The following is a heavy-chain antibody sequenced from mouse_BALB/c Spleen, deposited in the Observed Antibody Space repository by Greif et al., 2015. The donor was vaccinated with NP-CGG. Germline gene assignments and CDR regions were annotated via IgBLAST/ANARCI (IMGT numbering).Heavy chain of an antibody. Sequence: EVMLVESGGGLVQPGGSLKLSCAASGFTFSSYTMPWVRQTPEKRLEWVAYISNGGGSTYYPDTVKGRFTISRDNAKNTLYLQMSRLKSEDTAMYDCARHGNYAMDYWGQGTSVTVSS. CDR1: GFTFSSYT. V-gene: IGHV5-12-2*01. CDR3: ARHGNYAMDY. J-gene: IGHJ4*01. D-gene: IGHD1-1*02. CDR2: ISNGGGST.